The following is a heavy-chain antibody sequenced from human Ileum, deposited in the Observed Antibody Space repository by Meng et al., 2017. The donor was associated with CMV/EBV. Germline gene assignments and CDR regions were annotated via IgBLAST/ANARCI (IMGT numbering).Heavy chain of an antibody. CDR1: GITISGNY. D-gene: IGHD1-26*01. V-gene: IGHV3-53*01. CDR3: DRNKVGATGGMDV. CDR2: TYTSGST. J-gene: IGHJ6*02. Sequence: GGSLRLSCAASGITISGNYMTWVRQAPGKGLQWVSVTYTSGSTYYTDSLKGRFTISRDNSKNTLYLQMNSLRAEDTAMYYCDRNKVGATGGMDVWGRGTTVTVSS.